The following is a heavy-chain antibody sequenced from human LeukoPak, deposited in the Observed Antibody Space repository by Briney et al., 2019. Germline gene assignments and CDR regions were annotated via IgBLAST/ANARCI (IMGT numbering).Heavy chain of an antibody. J-gene: IGHJ4*02. CDR1: GGSFSGYY. V-gene: IGHV4-34*01. Sequence: SETLSLTCAVYGGSFSGYYWSWIRQPPGKGLDWIGEINHSGSTNYNPSLKSRVTISVDTSKNQFSLKLSSVTAADTAVYYCARRGRIVATIRLDYWGQGTLVTVSS. D-gene: IGHD5-12*01. CDR3: ARRGRIVATIRLDY. CDR2: INHSGST.